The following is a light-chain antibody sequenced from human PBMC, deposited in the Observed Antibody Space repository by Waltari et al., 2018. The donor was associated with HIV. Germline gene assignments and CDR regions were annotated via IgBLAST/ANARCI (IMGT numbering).Light chain of an antibody. J-gene: IGLJ3*02. Sequence: QSVLPQPPSVSGAPGQRVTISCTGSSSNIGAGYDVHWYQQLPVTAPNPLIYDNNHGPSGVPDRFSGSKSGTSASLAITGLQADDEADYYCQSYDISLSGLGVFGGGTKLTVL. CDR2: DNN. V-gene: IGLV1-40*01. CDR1: SSNIGAGYD. CDR3: QSYDISLSGLGV.